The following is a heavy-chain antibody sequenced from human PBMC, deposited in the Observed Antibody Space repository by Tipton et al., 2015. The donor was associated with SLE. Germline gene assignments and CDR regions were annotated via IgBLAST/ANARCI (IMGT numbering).Heavy chain of an antibody. Sequence: TLSLTCTVSGGSISGYYWNWIRQPPGKGPEWIGEINHSGGTTIYNPSLKSRVTISVGSSNAQFSLRLTSVTAADTAVYYCARRYGGYALGFWSQGTLVTVSS. CDR2: INHSGGTT. J-gene: IGHJ4*02. CDR3: ARRYGGYALGF. V-gene: IGHV4-34*01. CDR1: GGSISGYY. D-gene: IGHD5-12*01.